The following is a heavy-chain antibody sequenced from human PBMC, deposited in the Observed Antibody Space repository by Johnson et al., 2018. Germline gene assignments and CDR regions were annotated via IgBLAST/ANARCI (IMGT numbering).Heavy chain of an antibody. CDR1: GFTVSSNY. Sequence: VQLVQSGGGVVQPGRSLRLSCAASGFTVSSNYMSWVRQAPGKGLEWVSVIYSGGSTYYADSVKGRFTISRDNSKNTLYLQMNSLRAEDTAGYYCARHRGYSYGSYYHDFDVWGQGTTVTVSS. CDR3: ARHRGYSYGSYYHDFDV. CDR2: IYSGGST. J-gene: IGHJ6*02. V-gene: IGHV3-66*02. D-gene: IGHD5-18*01.